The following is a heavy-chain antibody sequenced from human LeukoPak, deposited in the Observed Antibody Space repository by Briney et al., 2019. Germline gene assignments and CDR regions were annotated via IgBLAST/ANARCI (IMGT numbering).Heavy chain of an antibody. CDR1: GFTFSSYA. CDR3: SLNWQCDY. J-gene: IGHJ4*02. Sequence: PGGSLRLSCAASGFTFSSYAMSWVRQAPGEGLEWVSAISGSGGSTYYADSVKGRFTISRDNSKNTLYLQVNSLRAEDTAVYYCSLNWQCDYWGQGTLVTVSS. CDR2: ISGSGGST. V-gene: IGHV3-23*01.